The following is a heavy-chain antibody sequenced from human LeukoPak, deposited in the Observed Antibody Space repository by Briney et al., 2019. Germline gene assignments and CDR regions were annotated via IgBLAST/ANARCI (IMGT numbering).Heavy chain of an antibody. CDR2: ISWNSGSI. CDR1: GFTFDDYA. J-gene: IGHJ3*02. V-gene: IGHV3-9*01. D-gene: IGHD6-13*01. CDR3: AKDRRYSSSRSDAFDI. Sequence: GRSLRLSCAASGFTFDDYAMHWVRQAPGKGLEWVSGISWNSGSIGYADSVKGRFTISRDNAKNSLYLQMNSLRAEDTALYYCAKDRRYSSSRSDAFDIWGQGTMVTVSS.